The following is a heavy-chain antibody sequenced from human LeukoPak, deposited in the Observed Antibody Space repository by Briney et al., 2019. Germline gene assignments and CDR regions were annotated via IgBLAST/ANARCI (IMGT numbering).Heavy chain of an antibody. J-gene: IGHJ4*02. Sequence: QPGGSLRLSCAASGFTFSSYAMSWVRQAPGKGLEWVSAISGSGGSTYYADSVKGRFTISRDNSKNTLYLQVNSLRAEDTAIYFCAKDELRVGYWGQGTLVTVSS. CDR3: AKDELRVGY. V-gene: IGHV3-23*01. CDR1: GFTFSSYA. CDR2: ISGSGGST. D-gene: IGHD1-26*01.